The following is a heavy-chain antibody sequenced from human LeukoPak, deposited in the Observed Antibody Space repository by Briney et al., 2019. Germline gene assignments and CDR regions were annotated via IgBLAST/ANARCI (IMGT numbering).Heavy chain of an antibody. CDR3: ARDLRTGYTYGYPLDY. Sequence: QPGGSLRLSCAASGFTFSSYWMTWVRQAPGKGLEWVANINQDGSLKYYVDSVKGRLTISRDNAKNSLYLQMTSLRAEDTAFYYCARDLRTGYTYGYPLDYWGQGTLVTVSS. J-gene: IGHJ4*02. V-gene: IGHV3-7*01. CDR1: GFTFSSYW. CDR2: INQDGSLK. D-gene: IGHD5-18*01.